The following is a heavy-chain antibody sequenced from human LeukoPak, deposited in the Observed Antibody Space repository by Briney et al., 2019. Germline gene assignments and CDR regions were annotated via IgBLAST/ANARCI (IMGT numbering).Heavy chain of an antibody. V-gene: IGHV4-4*02. D-gene: IGHD3-22*01. CDR2: IYHSGTT. CDR1: GASISSTNW. Sequence: QPSETLSLTCAVSGASISSTNWWSWVRQPPGKGLEWIGEIYHSGTTDYNPSLKSRVTISVDKSKNQFSLKLNSVTAADTAVYYCAREFNYYDSSGAILGGFDPWGQGTLVTVSS. J-gene: IGHJ5*02. CDR3: AREFNYYDSSGAILGGFDP.